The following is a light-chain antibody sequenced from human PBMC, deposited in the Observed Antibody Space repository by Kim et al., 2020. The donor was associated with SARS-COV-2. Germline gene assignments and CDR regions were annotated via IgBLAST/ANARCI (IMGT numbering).Light chain of an antibody. J-gene: IGKJ4*01. CDR3: HQRLTWPLT. V-gene: IGKV3-11*01. Sequence: ETVLTQSPATLSLSPGERATLSCRAAQNINVHLAWYQQKVGQVPRLLIYEASNRAPGIPARFSGSGSGTDFTLTISALEPEDFAVYYCHQRLTWPLTFGGGTKVDIK. CDR1: QNINVH. CDR2: EAS.